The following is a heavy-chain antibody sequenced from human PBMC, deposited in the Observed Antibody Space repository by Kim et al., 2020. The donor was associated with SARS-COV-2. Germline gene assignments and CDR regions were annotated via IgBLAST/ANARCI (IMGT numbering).Heavy chain of an antibody. V-gene: IGHV1-69*13. CDR1: GGTFSSYA. Sequence: SVKVSCKASGGTFSSYAISWVRQAPGQGLEWMGGIIPIFGTANYAQKFQGGVTITADESTSTAYMELSSLRSEDTAVYYCARVTRWLQSGNYYYGMDVWGQGTTVTVSS. CDR3: ARVTRWLQSGNYYYGMDV. J-gene: IGHJ6*02. D-gene: IGHD5-12*01. CDR2: IIPIFGTA.